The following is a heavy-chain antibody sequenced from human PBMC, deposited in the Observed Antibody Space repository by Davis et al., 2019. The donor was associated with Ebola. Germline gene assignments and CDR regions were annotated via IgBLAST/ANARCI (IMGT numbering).Heavy chain of an antibody. CDR1: GGTFSSYA. Sequence: SVKVSCKASGGTFSSYAISWVRQAPGQGLEWMGGIIPIFGTANYAQKFQGRVTITRDTSASTAYMELSSLRSEDTAVYYCARVGWNGGPWNWFNPWGQGTLVTVSS. V-gene: IGHV1-69*05. CDR3: ARVGWNGGPWNWFNP. D-gene: IGHD1-1*01. J-gene: IGHJ5*02. CDR2: IIPIFGTA.